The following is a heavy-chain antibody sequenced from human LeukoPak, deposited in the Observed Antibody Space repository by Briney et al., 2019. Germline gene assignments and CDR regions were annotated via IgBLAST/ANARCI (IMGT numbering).Heavy chain of an antibody. CDR3: ARAEGYSYALYFVY. CDR1: GFTFSSYW. J-gene: IGHJ4*02. Sequence: HPGGDLRLTCAASGFTFSSYWMTWVRQAPGKGLEWVANIKYGGSEKYYADSVKGRFTISRDNAKNSLYLQMNSLRAEDTAVYFCARAEGYSYALYFVYWGQGTLVTVSS. D-gene: IGHD5-18*01. V-gene: IGHV3-7*04. CDR2: IKYGGSEK.